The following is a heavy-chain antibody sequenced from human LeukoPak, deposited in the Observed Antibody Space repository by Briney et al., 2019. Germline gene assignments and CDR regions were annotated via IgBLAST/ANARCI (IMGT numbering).Heavy chain of an antibody. CDR2: MSGTGGST. CDR1: GFTFSSYG. V-gene: IGHV3-23*01. D-gene: IGHD3-10*02. Sequence: GGSLRLSCAASGFTFSSYGMSWVRQAPGKGLEWVSAMSGTGGSTYYADSVKGRFTISRDNAKNSLYLQMNSLRAEDTAVYYCAELGITMIGGVWGKGTTVTISS. CDR3: AELGITMIGGV. J-gene: IGHJ6*04.